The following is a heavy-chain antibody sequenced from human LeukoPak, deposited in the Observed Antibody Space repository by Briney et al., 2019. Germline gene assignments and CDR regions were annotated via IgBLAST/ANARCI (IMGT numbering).Heavy chain of an antibody. CDR1: GFTFSSYA. V-gene: IGHV3-23*01. CDR2: ISGGGYRT. CDR3: AKGTYYHTSGTSSTETFGEN. J-gene: IGHJ4*02. Sequence: GGSLRLSCAASGFTFSSYAMSWVRQAPGKGLEWVSVISGGGYRTYYAASVKGRFTISRDNSENTLYLQMNSLRAEDTAVYYCAKGTYYHTSGTSSTETFGENWGQGTLVTVSS. D-gene: IGHD3-10*01.